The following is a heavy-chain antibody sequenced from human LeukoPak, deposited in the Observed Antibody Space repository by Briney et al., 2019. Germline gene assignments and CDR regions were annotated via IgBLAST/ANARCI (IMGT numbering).Heavy chain of an antibody. Sequence: ASVKVSCKASGYTSTSYYMHWVRQAPGQGLEWMGIINPSGGSTSYAQKFQGRVTMTRDMSTSTVYMELSSLRSEDTAVYYCARELRVTTSLDYFDYWGQGTLVTVSS. J-gene: IGHJ4*02. CDR2: INPSGGST. V-gene: IGHV1-46*01. CDR3: ARELRVTTSLDYFDY. D-gene: IGHD4-17*01. CDR1: GYTSTSYY.